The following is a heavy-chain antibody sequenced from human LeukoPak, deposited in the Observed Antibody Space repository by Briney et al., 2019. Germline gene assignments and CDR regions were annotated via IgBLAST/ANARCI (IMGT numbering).Heavy chain of an antibody. CDR2: INPNSGGT. J-gene: IGHJ4*02. CDR3: ARDPGIAAAGDPYFDY. V-gene: IGHV1-2*02. D-gene: IGHD6-13*01. CDR1: GYTFTGYH. Sequence: EASVKVSCKASGYTFTGYHMHWVRQAPGQGLEWMGWINPNSGGTNYAQKFQGRVTMTRDTSISTAYMELSRLRSDDTAVYYCARDPGIAAAGDPYFDYWGQGTLVTVSS.